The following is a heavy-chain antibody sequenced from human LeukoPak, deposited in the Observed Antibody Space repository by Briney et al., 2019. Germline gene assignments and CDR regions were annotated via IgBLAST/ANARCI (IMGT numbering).Heavy chain of an antibody. CDR1: GGSISSYY. CDR3: ARSAYYYMDV. CDR2: IYYSGST. Sequence: SETLSLTCTVSGGSISSYYWSWIRQPPGKGLEWIGYIYYSGSTNYNPSFKSRVTISVDTSKNQFSLKLSSVTAADTAVYYCARSAYYYMDVWGKGTTVTVSS. D-gene: IGHD3-3*01. J-gene: IGHJ6*03. V-gene: IGHV4-59*12.